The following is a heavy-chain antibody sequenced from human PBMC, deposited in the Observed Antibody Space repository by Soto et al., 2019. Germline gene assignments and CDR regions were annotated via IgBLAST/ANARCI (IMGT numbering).Heavy chain of an antibody. J-gene: IGHJ4*02. D-gene: IGHD2-15*01. V-gene: IGHV3-23*01. CDR3: AKDRTPVVVVAATIH. CDR2: ISGSGGST. CDR1: GFTFSSYA. Sequence: PGGSLRLSCAASGFTFSSYAMSWVRQAPGKGLEWVSAISGSGGSTYYADSVKGRFTISRDNSKNALYLQMNSLIAEDTAVYYCAKDRTPVVVVAATIHWGQGTLVTVSS.